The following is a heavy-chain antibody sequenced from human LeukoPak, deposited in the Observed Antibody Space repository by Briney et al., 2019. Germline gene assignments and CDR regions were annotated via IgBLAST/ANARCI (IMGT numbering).Heavy chain of an antibody. Sequence: SETLSLTCTVSGGSISSSSYYWGWIRQPPGKGLEWIGRIYTSGSTNYNPSLKSRVTMSVDTSKNQFSLKLSSVTAADTAVYYCARVFRRKLKIVVVPNPSNWNSDYYYYYYMDVWGKGTTVTVSS. CDR1: GGSISSSSYY. D-gene: IGHD2-2*01. J-gene: IGHJ6*03. CDR3: ARVFRRKLKIVVVPNPSNWNSDYYYYYYMDV. V-gene: IGHV4-39*07. CDR2: IYTSGST.